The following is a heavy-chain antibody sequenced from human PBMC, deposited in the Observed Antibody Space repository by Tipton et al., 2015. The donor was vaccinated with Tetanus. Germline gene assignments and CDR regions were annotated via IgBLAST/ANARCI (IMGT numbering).Heavy chain of an antibody. V-gene: IGHV4-59*01. CDR2: THHSGNT. CDR3: ARWGDASGSTNLYAFDI. Sequence: GLVKPSETLSLTCSVSGASIRSYYWNWIRQVPGKGLEWIGYTHHSGNTNYNPSLSGRVTTSVDTSKNQFSLKMSSVTAADTAVYYCARWGDASGSTNLYAFDIWGQGTTVTVSS. D-gene: IGHD3-10*01. CDR1: GASIRSYY. J-gene: IGHJ3*02.